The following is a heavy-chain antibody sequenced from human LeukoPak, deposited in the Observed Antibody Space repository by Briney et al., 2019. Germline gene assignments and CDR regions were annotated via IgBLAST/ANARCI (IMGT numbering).Heavy chain of an antibody. CDR2: ISYDGSIK. D-gene: IGHD6-13*01. V-gene: IGHV3-30*18. CDR1: GFTFSSYG. CDR3: AKDREGRRSSSWYYGAFDI. J-gene: IGHJ3*02. Sequence: RGSLRLSCAPSGFTFSSYGMHWVRQAPGKGLEWVADISYDGSIKYYADSVKGRFTISRDNSKNTQYQQMNRLRAEDTAVYYCAKDREGRRSSSWYYGAFDIWGQGTMVTVSS.